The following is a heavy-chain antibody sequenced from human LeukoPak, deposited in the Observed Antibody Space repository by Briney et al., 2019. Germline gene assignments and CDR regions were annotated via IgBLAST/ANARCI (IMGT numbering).Heavy chain of an antibody. CDR2: ISSSSSYI. V-gene: IGHV3-21*01. CDR3: ARDLTGSGDSGVDI. D-gene: IGHD1-14*01. Sequence: GGSLRLSCAASGFTFDDYGMSWVRQAPGKGLEWVSSISSSSSYIYYADSVKGRFTISRDNAKNSLYLQMNSLRAEDTAVYYCARDLTGSGDSGVDIWGQGTMVTVSS. CDR1: GFTFDDYG. J-gene: IGHJ3*02.